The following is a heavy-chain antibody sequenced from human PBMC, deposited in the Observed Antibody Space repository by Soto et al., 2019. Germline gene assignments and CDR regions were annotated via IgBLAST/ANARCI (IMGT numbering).Heavy chain of an antibody. CDR3: ARQVIAAAGTGYFQH. CDR1: GGSISSISYY. Sequence: LSLTCTVSGGSISSISYYWGWIRQPPGKGLEYIGNIHYTGNTFYNASLKSRVTISVDTSKNQVSLKLRSVTAADTAVYYCARQVIAAAGTGYFQHWGQGAPVTSPQ. J-gene: IGHJ1*01. CDR2: IHYTGNT. V-gene: IGHV4-39*01. D-gene: IGHD6-13*01.